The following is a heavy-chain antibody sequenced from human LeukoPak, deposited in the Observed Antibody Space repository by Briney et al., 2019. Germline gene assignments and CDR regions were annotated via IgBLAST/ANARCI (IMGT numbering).Heavy chain of an antibody. V-gene: IGHV4-61*08. D-gene: IGHD3-16*01. CDR1: GVSINSDAYF. Sequence: SQTLSLTCTVSGVSINSDAYFWSWIRQPPGKELEWIGYISYSGNTDSNPSLKSRVTISVDTSKNQFSLKLSSVTAADTAVYYCARHTTHGDYNPNDYWGQGTLVIVSS. CDR3: ARHTTHGDYNPNDY. J-gene: IGHJ4*02. CDR2: ISYSGNT.